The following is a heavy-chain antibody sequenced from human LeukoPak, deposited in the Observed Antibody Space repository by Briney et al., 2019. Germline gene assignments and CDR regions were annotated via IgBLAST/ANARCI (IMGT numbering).Heavy chain of an antibody. D-gene: IGHD2-2*01. Sequence: QTGGSLRLSCAASGFTFSSYAMSWVRQAPGKGLEWVSAISGSGGSTYYADSVKGRFTISRDNSKNTLYLQMNSLRAEDTAVYYCAKGAYCSSTSCRGGPYFDYWGQGTLVTVSS. J-gene: IGHJ4*02. CDR1: GFTFSSYA. V-gene: IGHV3-23*01. CDR3: AKGAYCSSTSCRGGPYFDY. CDR2: ISGSGGST.